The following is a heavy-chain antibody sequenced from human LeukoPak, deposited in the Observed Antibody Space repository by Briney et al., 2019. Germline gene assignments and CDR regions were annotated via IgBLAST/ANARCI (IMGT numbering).Heavy chain of an antibody. Sequence: SVKVSCKASGGTFSSYAISWVRQAPGQGLEWMGGIIPIFGTANYAQKFQGRVTITADESTSTAYMELSSLRSEDTAVYYCAKGGEYSSGWHLDYWGQGTLVTVSS. J-gene: IGHJ4*02. CDR3: AKGGEYSSGWHLDY. CDR2: IIPIFGTA. CDR1: GGTFSSYA. V-gene: IGHV1-69*13. D-gene: IGHD6-19*01.